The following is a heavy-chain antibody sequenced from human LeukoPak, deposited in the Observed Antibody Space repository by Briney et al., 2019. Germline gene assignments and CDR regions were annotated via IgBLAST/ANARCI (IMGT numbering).Heavy chain of an antibody. J-gene: IGHJ5*02. CDR3: ARGLPRNDFWSGFATYWFDP. CDR1: GGSFSGYY. CDR2: INHSGST. V-gene: IGHV4-34*01. Sequence: SETLSLTCAVYGGSFSGYYWSWIRQPPGKGLGWIGEINHSGSTNYNPSLRSRVTISLDRPKKQFSLKLSSVNVADTAVYYCARGLPRNDFWSGFATYWFDPWGRGTLVTVSS. D-gene: IGHD3-3*01.